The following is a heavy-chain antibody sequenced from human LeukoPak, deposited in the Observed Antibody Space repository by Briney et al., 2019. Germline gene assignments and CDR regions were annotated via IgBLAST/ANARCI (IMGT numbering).Heavy chain of an antibody. CDR1: GFTFSSYA. V-gene: IGHV3-7*03. Sequence: PGGSLRLSCAASGFTFSSYAMSWVRQAPGKGLEWVANIKQDGSEKYYVDSVKGRFTISRDNAKNSLYLQMNSLRAEDTAVYYYARDKYSGGIQLWLKAPIYGMDVWGQGTTVTVSS. CDR2: IKQDGSEK. D-gene: IGHD5-18*01. CDR3: ARDKYSGGIQLWLKAPIYGMDV. J-gene: IGHJ6*02.